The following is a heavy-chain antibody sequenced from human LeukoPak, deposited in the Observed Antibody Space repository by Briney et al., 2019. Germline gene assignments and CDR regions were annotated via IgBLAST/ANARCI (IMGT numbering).Heavy chain of an antibody. Sequence: PSETLSLTCTVSGASISSYYWSWIRQPPGKGLEWIGYIYYSGSTNYNPSLKSRVTISVDTSKNQFSLKLSSVTAADPAVYYCARDWNGSGKAAINYYYYYYMDVRGKGTTVTVSS. CDR3: ARDWNGSGKAAINYYYYYYMDV. V-gene: IGHV4-59*01. CDR1: GASISSYY. J-gene: IGHJ6*03. CDR2: IYYSGST. D-gene: IGHD3-10*01.